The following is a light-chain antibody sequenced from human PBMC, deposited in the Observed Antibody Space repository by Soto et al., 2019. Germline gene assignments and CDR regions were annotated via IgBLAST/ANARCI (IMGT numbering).Light chain of an antibody. Sequence: EIQMTQSPSTLSVSVGEGATLSCRASQGIGNTLAWYQQKPGQAPKLLIYDTSIRTTGVPARFSGSRSGAEFTLTICSLQSDDFAVYYCQHYVSYPDAFGGGTKVDI. V-gene: IGKV3-15*01. CDR1: QGIGNT. J-gene: IGKJ4*01. CDR3: QHYVSYPDA. CDR2: DTS.